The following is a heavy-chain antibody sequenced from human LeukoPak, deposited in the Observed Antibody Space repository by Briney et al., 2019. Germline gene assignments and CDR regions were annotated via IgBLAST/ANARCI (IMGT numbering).Heavy chain of an antibody. CDR3: ARVLNPGYCSSTSCFFYYYGMDV. CDR2: IIPILGIA. J-gene: IGHJ6*02. V-gene: IGHV1-69*04. CDR1: GGTFSSYA. D-gene: IGHD2-2*01. Sequence: SVKVSCKASGGTFSSYAISWVRQAPGQGLEWMGRIIPILGIANYAQKFQGRVTITADKSTSTAYMELSSLRSEDTAVYYCARVLNPGYCSSTSCFFYYYGMDVWGQGTTVTVSS.